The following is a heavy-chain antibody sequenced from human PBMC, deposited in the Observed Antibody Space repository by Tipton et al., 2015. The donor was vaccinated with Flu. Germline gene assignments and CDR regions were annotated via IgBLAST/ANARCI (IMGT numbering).Heavy chain of an antibody. CDR3: ARMEWTVTTPRYFDL. V-gene: IGHV4-31*03. D-gene: IGHD4-17*01. CDR1: GGPITSGADY. CDR2: IYYIGTT. J-gene: IGHJ2*01. Sequence: TLSLTCTVSGGPITSGADYWSWIRQHLGKGLEWIGHIYYIGTTNYNPSLKSRITISMDTSKNQFSLKLSSMTAADTAVYYCARMEWTVTTPRYFDLWGRGTLITVSS.